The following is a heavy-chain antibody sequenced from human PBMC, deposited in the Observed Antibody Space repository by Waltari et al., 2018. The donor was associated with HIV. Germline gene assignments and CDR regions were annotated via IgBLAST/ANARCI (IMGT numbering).Heavy chain of an antibody. CDR2: INIDGRTI. CDR3: SRDTFGEYDF. V-gene: IGHV3-74*01. D-gene: IGHD3-3*01. J-gene: IGHJ4*02. CDR1: GFSVTNYW. Sequence: EVQLVQSGGGLIKPGGSLRLSCAASGFSVTNYWMHWVRQSPGKGLVWVSRINIDGRTIDYADSVKGRFTISRDSAKNTLFLQMNSLREEDTAVYYCSRDTFGEYDFWGQGALVTVSS.